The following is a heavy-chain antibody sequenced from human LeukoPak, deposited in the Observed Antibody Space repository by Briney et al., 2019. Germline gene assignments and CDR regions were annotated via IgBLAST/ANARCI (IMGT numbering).Heavy chain of an antibody. J-gene: IGHJ4*02. V-gene: IGHV3-23*01. D-gene: IGHD5-18*01. CDR2: ISGSGGST. Sequence: PGGSLRLSCAASGFTFSSYGMSWVRQAPGKGLDWVSAISGSGGSTYYADSVKGRFTIPRDNSKNTLSLQMNSLRAEDTAVYYCAKGARVNSYAVLDYWGQGTLVTVSS. CDR1: GFTFSSYG. CDR3: AKGARVNSYAVLDY.